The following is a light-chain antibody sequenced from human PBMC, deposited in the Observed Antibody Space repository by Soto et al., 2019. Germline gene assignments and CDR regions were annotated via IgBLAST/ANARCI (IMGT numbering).Light chain of an antibody. V-gene: IGLV2-14*03. CDR3: ISYTTISTYV. CDR2: DVS. CDR1: SSDVDGYNY. Sequence: QSVLTQPASVSGSPGQSIAISCTGTSSDVDGYNYVSWYQHHPGKAPKLMIYDVSSRPSGVSNRFSGSKPGNTASLTISGLQAEDEADYYCISYTTISTYVFGTGTKVTVL. J-gene: IGLJ1*01.